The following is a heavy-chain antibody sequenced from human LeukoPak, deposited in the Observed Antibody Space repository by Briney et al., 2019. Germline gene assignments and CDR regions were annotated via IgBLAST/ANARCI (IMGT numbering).Heavy chain of an antibody. CDR3: ARGGYNIDWMKDATDY. J-gene: IGHJ4*02. CDR1: GGSFSGYY. Sequence: SETLSLTCGVYGGSFSGYYYNWIRQSPGKGLEWIAEINHTGSTNYNPSLQSRVAISIDTSKNQFSLTLNSVTAADTAVYYCARGGYNIDWMKDATDYWGQGTLVTVSS. D-gene: IGHD3-9*01. CDR2: INHTGST. V-gene: IGHV4-34*01.